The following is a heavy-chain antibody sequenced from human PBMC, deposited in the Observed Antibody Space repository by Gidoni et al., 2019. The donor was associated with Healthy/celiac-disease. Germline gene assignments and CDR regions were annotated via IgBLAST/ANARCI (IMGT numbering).Heavy chain of an antibody. Sequence: EVQLVASGGGLVMPGGSLRLSCAASVFPFSTAWMSWVRQAPGTGLEWVGHIKSKADGGTTDYAAPVKGRFTISRDDSKNTLYLQMNSLKTEDTAVYYCTTVPVHYYDSMGADYWGQGTLVTVSS. D-gene: IGHD3-22*01. CDR1: VFPFSTAW. CDR2: IKSKADGGTT. CDR3: TTVPVHYYDSMGADY. J-gene: IGHJ4*02. V-gene: IGHV3-15*01.